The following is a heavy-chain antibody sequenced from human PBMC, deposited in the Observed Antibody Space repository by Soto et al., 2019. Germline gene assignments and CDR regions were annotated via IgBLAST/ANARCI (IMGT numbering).Heavy chain of an antibody. CDR2: IIPIFGTA. D-gene: IGHD3-10*01. CDR3: ARTYGSGSLYYYGMDV. Sequence: QVQLVQSGAEVKKPGSSVKVSCKASGGTFSSYAISWVRQAPGQGLEWMGGIIPIFGTANYAQKFQGRVTMTTDTSTSTAYMELRSLRSDDTAVYYCARTYGSGSLYYYGMDVWGQGTTVTVSS. V-gene: IGHV1-69*06. CDR1: GGTFSSYA. J-gene: IGHJ6*02.